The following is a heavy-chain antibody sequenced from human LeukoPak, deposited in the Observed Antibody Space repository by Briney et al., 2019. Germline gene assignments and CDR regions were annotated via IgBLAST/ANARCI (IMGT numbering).Heavy chain of an antibody. CDR3: ARASWIQLWSTYYFDY. J-gene: IGHJ4*02. CDR1: GGSFSSYY. V-gene: IGHV4-59*01. D-gene: IGHD5-18*01. CDR2: IYYSGST. Sequence: PSETLSLTCTVSGGSFSSYYWSWIRQPPGKGLEWIGSIYYSGSTNYNPSLKSRVTISVDTSKNQFSLKLSSVTAADTAVYYCARASWIQLWSTYYFDYWGQGTLVTVSS.